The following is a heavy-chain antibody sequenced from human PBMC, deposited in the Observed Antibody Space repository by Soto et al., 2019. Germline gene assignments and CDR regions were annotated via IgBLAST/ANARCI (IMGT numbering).Heavy chain of an antibody. V-gene: IGHV1-2*02. CDR2: INPNSGGT. CDR1: GYTFTGYY. CDR3: ARRKGDYYDSSGYHYYFDY. Sequence: ASVKVSCKASGYTFTGYYMHWVRQAPGQGLEWMGWINPNSGGTKSAQKFQGRVTMTRDTSISTAYMEPGRLRSDDTAVYYCARRKGDYYDSSGYHYYFDYWGQGTLVTVSS. D-gene: IGHD3-22*01. J-gene: IGHJ4*02.